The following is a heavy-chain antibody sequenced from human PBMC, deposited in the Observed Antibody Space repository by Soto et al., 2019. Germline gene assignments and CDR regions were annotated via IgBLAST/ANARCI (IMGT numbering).Heavy chain of an antibody. V-gene: IGHV1-69*15. CDR2: IIGGSATV. J-gene: IGHJ6*02. Sequence: QVQLVQSGAEVKKPGSSVKVSCTASGNTFIYSGVSWVRQAPGQGLEWLGRIIGGSATVHIAPKFQDRVTITADDSTSTAYMELSSLISEDTAVYYCARDWDPPSRMDVWGQGTTVTVSS. CDR1: GNTFIYSG. CDR3: ARDWDPPSRMDV. D-gene: IGHD1-26*01.